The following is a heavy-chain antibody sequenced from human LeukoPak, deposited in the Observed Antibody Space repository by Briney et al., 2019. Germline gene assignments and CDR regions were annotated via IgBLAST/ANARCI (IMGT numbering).Heavy chain of an antibody. V-gene: IGHV3-74*01. CDR1: GFTFSIYW. CDR2: TNSDGSST. D-gene: IGHD1-26*01. J-gene: IGHJ4*02. Sequence: GGSLRLSCAASGFTFSIYWVHWVRHAPGKGLVWVSSTNSDGSSTSYADSVKGRFTISRDDSKNTLYLQMNSLRAEDTAVYYCAKDLGRYRNNYFDYWGQGTLVTVSS. CDR3: AKDLGRYRNNYFDY.